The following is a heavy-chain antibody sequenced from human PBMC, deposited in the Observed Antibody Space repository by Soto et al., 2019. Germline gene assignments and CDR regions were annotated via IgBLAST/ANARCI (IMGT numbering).Heavy chain of an antibody. CDR3: ASQEYYDSSGLTLMS. Sequence: QVQLQESGPGLVKPSGTLSLTCAVSGGSISSSNWWSWVRQPPGKGLEWIGEIYHSASTNYNPSLKSRVTISVDKSKNQFSLKLSSVTAADTAVYYCASQEYYDSSGLTLMSWGQGTLVTVSS. J-gene: IGHJ5*02. CDR2: IYHSAST. D-gene: IGHD3-22*01. V-gene: IGHV4-4*02. CDR1: GGSISSSNW.